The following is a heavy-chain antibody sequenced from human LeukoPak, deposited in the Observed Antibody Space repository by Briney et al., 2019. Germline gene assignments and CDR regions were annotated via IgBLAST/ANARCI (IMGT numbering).Heavy chain of an antibody. V-gene: IGHV3-7*01. J-gene: IGHJ4*02. D-gene: IGHD6-13*01. Sequence: GGSLRLSCAASGFMFSTSWMTWVRQAPGKGLEWVANIKPDGTETYYMDPVKGRFTISRDNAKNLLYLQMNSLRGEDAAVYYCEGFLGYEAAVDLWGQGTLVTVSS. CDR1: GFMFSTSW. CDR3: EGFLGYEAAVDL. CDR2: IKPDGTET.